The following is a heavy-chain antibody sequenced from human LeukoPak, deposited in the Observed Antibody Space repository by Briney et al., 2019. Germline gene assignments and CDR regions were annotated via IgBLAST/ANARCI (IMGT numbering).Heavy chain of an antibody. CDR1: GFTFGSPW. J-gene: IGHJ5*02. CDR2: ISDSGGST. CDR3: AKESDYVWGSYNP. D-gene: IGHD3-16*01. Sequence: GGSLRLSCAASGFTFGSPWMHWVRQAPGKGLEWVSAISDSGGSTYYADSVKGRFTISRDNSKNTLYLQMNSLRAEDTAVYYCAKESDYVWGSYNPWGQGTLVTVSS. V-gene: IGHV3-23*01.